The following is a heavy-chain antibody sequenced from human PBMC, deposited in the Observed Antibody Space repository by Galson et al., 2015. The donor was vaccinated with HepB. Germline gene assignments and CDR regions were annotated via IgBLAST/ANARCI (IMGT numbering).Heavy chain of an antibody. J-gene: IGHJ4*02. CDR1: GYTFTSYA. CDR2: INAGNGNT. Sequence: SVKVSCKASGYTFTSYAMHWVRQAPGQRLEWMGWINAGNGNTKYSQKFQGRVTITRDTSASTAYMELSSLRSEDTAVYYCARGEQLVILSHYWGQGTLVTVSS. V-gene: IGHV1-3*01. CDR3: ARGEQLVILSHY. D-gene: IGHD6-6*01.